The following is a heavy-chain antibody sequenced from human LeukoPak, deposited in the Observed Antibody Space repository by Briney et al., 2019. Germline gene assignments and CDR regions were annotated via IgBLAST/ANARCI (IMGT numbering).Heavy chain of an antibody. V-gene: IGHV3-21*01. CDR3: ARDGGGYCSTTSCYPPDV. CDR2: IGSSSNYI. D-gene: IGHD2-2*01. CDR1: GFTFSIYS. Sequence: PGGSLRLSCAASGFTFSIYSMNWVRQAPGKGLEWVSSIGSSSNYIYYADSVKGRFTISRDNAKNSLFLQMNSLRAEDTAVYYCARDGGGYCSTTSCYPPDVWGKGTTVTVSS. J-gene: IGHJ6*04.